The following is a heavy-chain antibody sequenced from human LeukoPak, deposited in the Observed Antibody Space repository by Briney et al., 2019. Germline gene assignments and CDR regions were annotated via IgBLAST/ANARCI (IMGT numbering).Heavy chain of an antibody. CDR2: INPNSGGT. Sequence: GASVKVSCKASGGTFSSYAISWVRQAPGQGLEWMGRINPNSGGTNYAQKFQGRVTMTRDTSISTAYMELSRLRSDDTAVYYCGRDSSRPGYCSGGSCYEGGDYWGQGTLVTVSS. J-gene: IGHJ4*02. CDR1: GGTFSSYA. CDR3: GRDSSRPGYCSGGSCYEGGDY. V-gene: IGHV1-2*06. D-gene: IGHD2-15*01.